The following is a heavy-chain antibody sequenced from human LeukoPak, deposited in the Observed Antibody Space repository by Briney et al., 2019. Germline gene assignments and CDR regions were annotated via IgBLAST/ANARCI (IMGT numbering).Heavy chain of an antibody. Sequence: PGGSLRLSCAVSGFTVSNNYMRWVRQAPGKGLEWVSVIYSGGSTYYADSVKGRFTISRDNSKNTLYLQMNSLRAEDTAVYYCARDRHGSGSYYNANYYGMDVWGQGTTVTVSS. V-gene: IGHV3-53*01. D-gene: IGHD3-10*01. J-gene: IGHJ6*02. CDR3: ARDRHGSGSYYNANYYGMDV. CDR2: IYSGGST. CDR1: GFTVSNNY.